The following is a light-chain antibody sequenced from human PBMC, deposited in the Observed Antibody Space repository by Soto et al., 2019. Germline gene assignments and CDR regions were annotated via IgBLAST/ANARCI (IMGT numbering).Light chain of an antibody. V-gene: IGKV1-9*01. CDR3: QQLKSFTWT. Sequence: DSVTIPCRASHGISRYLSWYQQKPGRAPQLLISAASPLQSGVPPRFRGSGSGTHFTLVIRSLQPGYFATYYCQQLKSFTWTFGQGPEVDI. CDR2: AAS. J-gene: IGKJ1*01. CDR1: HGISRY.